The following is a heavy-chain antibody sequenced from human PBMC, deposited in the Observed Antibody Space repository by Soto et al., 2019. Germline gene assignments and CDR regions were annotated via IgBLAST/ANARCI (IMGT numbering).Heavy chain of an antibody. CDR1: GGSFSGYY. J-gene: IGHJ5*02. Sequence: SETLSLTCAVYGGSFSGYYWSWIRQPPGKGLEWIGEINHSGSTNYNPSLKSRVTISVDTSKNQFSLKLSSVTAADTAVYYCARVSEHIVVVTAIPPHNWFDPWGQGTLVTVSS. V-gene: IGHV4-34*01. D-gene: IGHD2-21*02. CDR2: INHSGST. CDR3: ARVSEHIVVVTAIPPHNWFDP.